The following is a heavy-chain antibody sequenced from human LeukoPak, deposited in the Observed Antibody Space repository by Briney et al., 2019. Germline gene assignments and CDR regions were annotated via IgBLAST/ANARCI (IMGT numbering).Heavy chain of an antibody. J-gene: IGHJ6*03. Sequence: GGSLRLTCAASGFTFSTYAMNWVRQAPGKGLEWVSAITGSGDSTYYAASVKGRFTISRDNSKNTLYLQMSSLRAEDTAVYCCAKKGASGCYYYYMDVWGKGTTVTVSS. CDR2: ITGSGDST. CDR1: GFTFSTYA. V-gene: IGHV3-23*01. CDR3: AKKGASGCYYYYMDV. D-gene: IGHD3-10*01.